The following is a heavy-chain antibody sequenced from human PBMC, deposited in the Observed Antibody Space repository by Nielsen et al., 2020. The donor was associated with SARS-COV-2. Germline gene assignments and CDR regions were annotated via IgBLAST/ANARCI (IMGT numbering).Heavy chain of an antibody. CDR3: ARAAAAIDY. CDR2: ISYDGNKN. V-gene: IGHV3-30*03. J-gene: IGHJ4*02. D-gene: IGHD6-13*01. CDR1: GFTLSNYG. Sequence: GESLKISCAASGFTLSNYGMHWVRQAPGKGLEWVAVISYDGNKNYYADSVKGRFTISRDKSKNAVYLQMNSLRAEDTAVYYCARAAAAIDYWGQGTLVTVSS.